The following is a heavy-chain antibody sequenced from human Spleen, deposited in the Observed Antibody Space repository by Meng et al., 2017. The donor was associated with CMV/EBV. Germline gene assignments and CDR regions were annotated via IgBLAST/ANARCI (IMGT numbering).Heavy chain of an antibody. D-gene: IGHD2-2*01. Sequence: ASVKVSCKASGYTFTGYYMHWVRQAPGQGLEWMGWINPNSGGTNYAQKFQGRVTMTRDTSISTAYMELSRLRSGDTAVYYCARDRCSSTSCPRGYYGMDVWGQGTTVTVSS. CDR2: INPNSGGT. J-gene: IGHJ6*02. V-gene: IGHV1-2*02. CDR1: GYTFTGYY. CDR3: ARDRCSSTSCPRGYYGMDV.